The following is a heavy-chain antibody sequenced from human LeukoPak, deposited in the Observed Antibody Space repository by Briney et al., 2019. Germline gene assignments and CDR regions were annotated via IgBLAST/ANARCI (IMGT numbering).Heavy chain of an antibody. CDR1: GFTFSSYG. V-gene: IGHV3-30*02. CDR3: ARESVGATPGFDY. CDR2: IRYDGSNK. J-gene: IGHJ4*02. Sequence: GGSLRLSCAASGFTFSSYGMHWVRQAPGKGLEWVAFIRYDGSNKYYADSVKGRFTISRDNSKNTLYLHVNSLRPEDTALYYCARESVGATPGFDYWGQGTLVTVSS. D-gene: IGHD1-26*01.